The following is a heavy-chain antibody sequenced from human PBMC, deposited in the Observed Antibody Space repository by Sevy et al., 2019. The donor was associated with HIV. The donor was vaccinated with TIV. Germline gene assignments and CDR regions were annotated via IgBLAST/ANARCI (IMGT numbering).Heavy chain of an antibody. CDR3: ATDSCSGGSCYSVYAFDI. CDR2: FDPEDGET. Sequence: ASVKVSCKVSGYTLTELSMHWVRQPPGKGLEWMGGFDPEDGETFYAQKFQGRVTRTEDTSTDTAYMELSSLRSEDTAVYYCATDSCSGGSCYSVYAFDIWGQGTMVTVSS. J-gene: IGHJ3*02. D-gene: IGHD2-15*01. V-gene: IGHV1-24*01. CDR1: GYTLTELS.